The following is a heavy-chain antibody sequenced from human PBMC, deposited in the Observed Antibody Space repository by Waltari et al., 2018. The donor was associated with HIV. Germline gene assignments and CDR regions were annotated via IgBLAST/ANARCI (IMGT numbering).Heavy chain of an antibody. V-gene: IGHV4-31*01. J-gene: IGHJ4*02. D-gene: IGHD2-15*01. CDR1: GASIDGGGYH. CDR2: IYHSRST. Sequence: QVQLQESGPGLVKPSQTLSLTCTVSGASIDGGGYHWSWIRQHPGKGLEWIGYIYHSRSTYYNTSLKSPVTISLDTSKNHFSLKLSSVTAADTAVYYCARCRGYCSGGGCYRYFDYWGQGTLVTVSS. CDR3: ARCRGYCSGGGCYRYFDY.